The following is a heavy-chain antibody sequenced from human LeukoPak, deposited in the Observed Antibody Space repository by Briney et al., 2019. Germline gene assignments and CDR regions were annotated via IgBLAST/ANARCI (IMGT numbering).Heavy chain of an antibody. J-gene: IGHJ6*03. Sequence: GGSLRLSCAASGFTFSSYAMHWVRQAPGKGLEWVAVISYDGSNKYYADSVEGRFTISRDTSRNTLYLRINSLRAEDTAVYYCARDRGYCSGITCSHIDVWGKGTTVTVSS. CDR2: ISYDGSNK. CDR3: ARDRGYCSGITCSHIDV. D-gene: IGHD2-15*01. V-gene: IGHV3-30*04. CDR1: GFTFSSYA.